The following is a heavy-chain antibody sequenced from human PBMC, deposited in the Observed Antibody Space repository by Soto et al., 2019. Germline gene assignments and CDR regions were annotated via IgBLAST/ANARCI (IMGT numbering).Heavy chain of an antibody. CDR2: MSGSSSTT. Sequence: RRLSGATSGLTFSNYAMSWVRQAPGGGLEWVSSMSGSSSTTYYADSVRGRFTISRDRSKNTLYLQMSSLRAEDTALYYCAKNQERELPRVIDFWGQGTLVTVSS. CDR3: AKNQERELPRVIDF. J-gene: IGHJ4*02. D-gene: IGHD1-7*01. V-gene: IGHV3-23*01. CDR1: GLTFSNYA.